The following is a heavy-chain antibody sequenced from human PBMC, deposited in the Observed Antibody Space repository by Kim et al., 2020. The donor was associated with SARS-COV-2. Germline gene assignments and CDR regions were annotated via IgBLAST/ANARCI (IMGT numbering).Heavy chain of an antibody. J-gene: IGHJ4*02. CDR2: IDYSGST. D-gene: IGHD6-13*01. V-gene: IGHV4-39*07. CDR1: GGSISSSSYY. Sequence: SETLSLTCTVSGGSISSSSYYWGWIRQPPGKGLEWIGSIDYSGSTYYNPSLKSRATISVDTSKNQFSLKLSSVTAADTAVYYCARDGPPDGLSSWYFDYWGQGTLVSVSS. CDR3: ARDGPPDGLSSWYFDY.